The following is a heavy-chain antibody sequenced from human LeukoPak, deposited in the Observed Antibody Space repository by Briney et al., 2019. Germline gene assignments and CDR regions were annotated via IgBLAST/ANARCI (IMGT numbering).Heavy chain of an antibody. CDR3: ARLKLSFGESLYYFDY. D-gene: IGHD3-10*01. J-gene: IGHJ4*02. V-gene: IGHV4-59*08. CDR1: GGSISSYY. Sequence: SETLSLTCTVPGGSISSYYWSRIRQPPGKGLEWIGYIYYSESTNYNPSLKSRVTISVDTSKNQFSLKLSSVTAADTAVYYCARLKLSFGESLYYFDYWGQGTLVTVSS. CDR2: IYYSEST.